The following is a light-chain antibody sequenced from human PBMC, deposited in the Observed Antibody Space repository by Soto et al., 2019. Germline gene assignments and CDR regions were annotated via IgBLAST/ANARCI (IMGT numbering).Light chain of an antibody. Sequence: EIVLPQSPATLSLSPGERATLSCGASQSVSSSYLAWYQQKPGLAPRLLIYDASSRATGIPDRFSGSGSGTYFTRTISRLEPEDFAVYYCHHYGSSPITFGQGTRLEIK. V-gene: IGKV3D-20*01. J-gene: IGKJ5*01. CDR1: QSVSSSY. CDR2: DAS. CDR3: HHYGSSPIT.